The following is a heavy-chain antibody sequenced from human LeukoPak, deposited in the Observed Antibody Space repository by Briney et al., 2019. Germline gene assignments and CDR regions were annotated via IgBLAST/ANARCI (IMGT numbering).Heavy chain of an antibody. CDR3: KKGTQSGVSGNWLDP. Sequence: GGSLRLSCAASGFPFKEYAMNWVRQAPGKGLEWVSGISGSGASTHYADSVKGRFTISRDNSKNTLYLEMDSLEADDAAIYYAKKGTQSGVSGNWLDPWGQGTLVTASS. CDR1: GFPFKEYA. V-gene: IGHV3-23*01. J-gene: IGHJ5*02. D-gene: IGHD2-15*01. CDR2: ISGSGAST.